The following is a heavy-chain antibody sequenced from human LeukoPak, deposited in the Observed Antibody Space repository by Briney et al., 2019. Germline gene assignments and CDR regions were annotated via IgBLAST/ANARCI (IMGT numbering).Heavy chain of an antibody. V-gene: IGHV1-69*06. CDR3: ARGWRTSSFDY. CDR2: IIPIFGTA. J-gene: IGHJ4*02. D-gene: IGHD2-2*01. CDR1: GCTFSSYA. Sequence: SVKLSCTSSGCTFSSYAISWVRQAPGQQLEWMGGIIPIFGTANYAQKFQGRVTITADKSTSTAYMELSSLRSEDTAVYYCARGWRTSSFDYWGQGTLVTVSS.